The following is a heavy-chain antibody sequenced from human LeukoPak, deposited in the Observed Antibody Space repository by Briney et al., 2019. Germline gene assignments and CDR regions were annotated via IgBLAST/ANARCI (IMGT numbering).Heavy chain of an antibody. Sequence: SETLSLTCSVSGDSISSSSCWWGWIRQPPGKGLEWIGTIYSSGSTYYNPPLESRVTMSVDTSKNQFSLRLTSVTAADTAVYYCARRTSNWYYFDFWGQGTLVTVSS. CDR1: GDSISSSSCW. CDR3: ARRTSNWYYFDF. V-gene: IGHV4-39*01. J-gene: IGHJ4*02. D-gene: IGHD6-13*01. CDR2: IYSSGST.